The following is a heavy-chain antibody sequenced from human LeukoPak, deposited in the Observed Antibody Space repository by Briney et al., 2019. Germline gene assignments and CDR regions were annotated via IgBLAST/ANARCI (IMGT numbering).Heavy chain of an antibody. CDR3: AKEEITFGGVIVIPLPFDY. CDR2: ISGSGGST. Sequence: GGSLRLSCAASGFTFSSYAMSWVRQAPGKGLEWVSAISGSGGSTYYADSVKGRFTFSRDNSKNTLYLQMNSLRAEDTAVYYCAKEEITFGGVIVIPLPFDYWGQGTPVTVSS. CDR1: GFTFSSYA. J-gene: IGHJ4*02. D-gene: IGHD3-16*02. V-gene: IGHV3-23*01.